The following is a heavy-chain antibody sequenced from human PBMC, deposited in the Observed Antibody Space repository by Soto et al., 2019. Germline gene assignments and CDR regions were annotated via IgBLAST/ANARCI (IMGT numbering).Heavy chain of an antibody. CDR3: ARVAYYDSSGYYYVAVAGGWFDP. J-gene: IGHJ5*02. CDR2: IYYSGST. CDR1: CGSISWGDFD. D-gene: IGHD3-22*01. V-gene: IGHV4-30-4*01. Sequence: SETLSLTFTVSCGSISWGDFDWSWILQPPGKGLEWIGYIYYSGSTYYNPSLKSRVTIPVDTSKNQFSLKLSSMHAADTSVYECARVAYYDSSGYYYVAVAGGWFDPWGQGTMVTVSS.